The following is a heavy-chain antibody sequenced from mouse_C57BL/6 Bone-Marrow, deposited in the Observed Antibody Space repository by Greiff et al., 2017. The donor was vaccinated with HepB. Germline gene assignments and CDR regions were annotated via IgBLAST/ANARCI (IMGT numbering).Heavy chain of an antibody. V-gene: IGHV1-80*01. J-gene: IGHJ2*01. CDR1: GYAFSSYW. D-gene: IGHD2-1*01. CDR3: ARREGNFLFDY. Sequence: VQLQESGAELVKPGASVKISCKASGYAFSSYWMNWVKQRPGKGLEWIGQIYPGDGDTNYNGKFKGKATLTADKSSSTAYMQRSSLTSEYSAVYFCARREGNFLFDYWGQGTTLTVSS. CDR2: IYPGDGDT.